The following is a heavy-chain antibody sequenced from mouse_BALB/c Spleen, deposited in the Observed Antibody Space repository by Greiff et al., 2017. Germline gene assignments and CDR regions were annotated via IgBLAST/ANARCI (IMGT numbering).Heavy chain of an antibody. J-gene: IGHJ4*01. Sequence: EVQVVESGGDLVKPGGSLKLSCAASGFTFSSYGMSWVRQTPDKRLEWVATISSGGSYTYYPDSVKGRFTISRDNAKNTLYLQMSSLKSEDTAMYYCARRRDDAMDYWGQGTSVTVSS. CDR1: GFTFSSYG. CDR2: ISSGGSYT. CDR3: ARRRDDAMDY. V-gene: IGHV5-6*01.